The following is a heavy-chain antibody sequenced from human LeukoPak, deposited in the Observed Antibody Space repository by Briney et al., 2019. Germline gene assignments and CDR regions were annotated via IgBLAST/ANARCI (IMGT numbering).Heavy chain of an antibody. CDR2: ITGSGGST. V-gene: IGHV3-23*01. Sequence: ASVKVSCKASGYTFTSYGISWVRQAPGKGLEWVSAITGSGGSTYYADSVKGRFTISRDNSKNTLYLQMNSLRADDAAVYYCARSLPPNTPLGNWGQGTLVTVSS. J-gene: IGHJ4*02. CDR3: ARSLPPNTPLGN. D-gene: IGHD1/OR15-1a*01. CDR1: GYTFTSYG.